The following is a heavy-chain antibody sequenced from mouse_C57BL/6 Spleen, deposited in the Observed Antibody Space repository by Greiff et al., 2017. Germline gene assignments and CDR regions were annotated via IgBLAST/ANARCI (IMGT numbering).Heavy chain of an antibody. V-gene: IGHV5-4*01. CDR2: ISDGGSYT. CDR3: ARDRGDRDYAMDY. Sequence: EVQRVESGGGLVKPGGSLKLSCAASGFTFSSYAMSWVRQTPEKRLEWVATISDGGSYTYYPDNVKGRFTISRDNAKNNLYLQMSHLKSEDSAMYYCARDRGDRDYAMDYWGQGTSVTVSS. CDR1: GFTFSSYA. J-gene: IGHJ4*01. D-gene: IGHD3-1*01.